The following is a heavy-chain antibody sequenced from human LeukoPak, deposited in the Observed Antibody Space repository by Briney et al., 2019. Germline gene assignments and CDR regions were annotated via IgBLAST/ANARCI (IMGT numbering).Heavy chain of an antibody. D-gene: IGHD2-21*02. J-gene: IGHJ6*04. CDR2: INPNSGGA. CDR1: GYTFTGYY. Sequence: ASVKVSCKASGYTFTGYYMHWVRQAPGQGLEWMGRINPNSGGANYAQKFQGRVIMTRATSISTAYMELSRLRSDDTAVYYCARDFCGGDCYSRSTYMDVWGKGTTVTVSS. V-gene: IGHV1-2*06. CDR3: ARDFCGGDCYSRSTYMDV.